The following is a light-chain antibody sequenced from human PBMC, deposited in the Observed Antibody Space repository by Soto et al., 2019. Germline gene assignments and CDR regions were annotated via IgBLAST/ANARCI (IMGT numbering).Light chain of an antibody. CDR3: QQYGSSPKT. J-gene: IGKJ1*01. CDR2: GAS. CDR1: QSVSSSY. Sequence: EIVLTQSPGTLSLSPGERATPSCRASQSVSSSYLAWYQQKPGQAPRLLIYGASSRATGIPDRFSGSGFGTDFTLTISRLEPEDFAVYYCQQYGSSPKTFGQGTKVDIK. V-gene: IGKV3-20*01.